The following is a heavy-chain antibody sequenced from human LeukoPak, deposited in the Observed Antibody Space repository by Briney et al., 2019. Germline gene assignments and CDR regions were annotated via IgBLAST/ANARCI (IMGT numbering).Heavy chain of an antibody. V-gene: IGHV4-59*12. D-gene: IGHD1-26*01. J-gene: IGHJ5*02. Sequence: TSETLSLTCTVSGGSISSYYWSWIRQPPGKGLEWIGYIYYSGSTNYNPSLKSRVTISVDTSKNQFSLKLSSVTAADTAVYYCARVVGINDSYGAGDNWFDPWGQGTLVTVSS. CDR2: IYYSGST. CDR1: GGSISSYY. CDR3: ARVVGINDSYGAGDNWFDP.